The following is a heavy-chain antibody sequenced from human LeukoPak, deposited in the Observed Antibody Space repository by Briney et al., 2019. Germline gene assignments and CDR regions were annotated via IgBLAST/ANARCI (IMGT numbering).Heavy chain of an antibody. CDR2: IYTCGSD. CDR1: GGSISSYY. Sequence: SYTLPLTCTVSGGSISSYYWSWIRQPPGKGLEGIGYIYTCGSDNYNPSLTRQDTISVDTSKNQFSLQLNPVPSAATALCYCSRRFMYYGPGSADSFDIWGQGTMVTVSS. D-gene: IGHD3-10*01. CDR3: SRRFMYYGPGSADSFDI. J-gene: IGHJ3*02. V-gene: IGHV4-4*09.